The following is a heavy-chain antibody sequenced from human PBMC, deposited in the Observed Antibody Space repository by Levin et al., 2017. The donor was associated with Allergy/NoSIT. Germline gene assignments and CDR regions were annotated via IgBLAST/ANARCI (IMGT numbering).Heavy chain of an antibody. D-gene: IGHD3-10*01. CDR1: SGSISNYH. Sequence: PSQTLSLPCSVSSGSISNYHWSWIRQSPAEGLEWIGHISNSGNTNYNPSLTSRVTISLDTSKSQISLRLSTVTAADTAVYYCARHVYIDGSPFDHWGQGTLVAVSS. V-gene: IGHV4-59*08. CDR3: ARHVYIDGSPFDH. J-gene: IGHJ4*02. CDR2: ISNSGNT.